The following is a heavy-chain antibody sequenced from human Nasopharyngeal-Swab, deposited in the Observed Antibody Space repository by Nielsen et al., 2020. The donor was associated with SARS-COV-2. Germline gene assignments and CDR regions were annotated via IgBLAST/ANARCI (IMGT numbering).Heavy chain of an antibody. D-gene: IGHD6-19*01. J-gene: IGHJ5*02. CDR3: ARVGGGSGWYSNWFDP. V-gene: IGHV3-11*04. CDR2: ISSSGSTI. Sequence: GESLKISYAASGFTFSDYYMSWIRQAPGKGLEWVSYISSSGSTIYYADSVKGRFTISRDNAKNSLYLQMNSLRAEDTAVYYCARVGGGSGWYSNWFDPWGQGTLVTVSS. CDR1: GFTFSDYY.